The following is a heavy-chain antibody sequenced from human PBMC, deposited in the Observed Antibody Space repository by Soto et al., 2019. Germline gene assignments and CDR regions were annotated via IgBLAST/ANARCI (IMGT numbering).Heavy chain of an antibody. CDR1: GYSFTSYW. CDR2: IYPGDSDT. V-gene: IGHV5-51*01. CDR3: AGQGRAGRGETGEYYYYGMDV. Sequence: GESLKISCKGSGYSFTSYWIGWVRQMPGKGLEWMGIIYPGDSDTRYSPSFQGQVTISADKSISTAYLQWSSLKASDTAMYYCAGQGRAGRGETGEYYYYGMDVWGQGTTVTVSS. D-gene: IGHD7-27*01. J-gene: IGHJ6*02.